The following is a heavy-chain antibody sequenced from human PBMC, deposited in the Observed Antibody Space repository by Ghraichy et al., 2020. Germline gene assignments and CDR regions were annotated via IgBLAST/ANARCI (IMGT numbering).Heavy chain of an antibody. CDR3: ARPYSSGWTSYFDY. D-gene: IGHD6-19*01. J-gene: IGHJ4*02. CDR2: ISYDGTRT. V-gene: IGHV3-30*04. Sequence: GGSLRLSCAASGFTFSSYPMHWVRQAPGKGLEWVAAISYDGTRTYYADSVKARFTISRDSSMNTLHLQMNFVRIEDTALYYCARPYSSGWTSYFDYWGQGTLVTVSS. CDR1: GFTFSSYP.